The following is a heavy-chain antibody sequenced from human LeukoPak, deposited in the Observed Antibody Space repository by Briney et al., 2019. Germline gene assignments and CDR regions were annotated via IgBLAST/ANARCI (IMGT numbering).Heavy chain of an antibody. CDR3: ARPNTYYYDSSGYHV. Sequence: PGGSLRLSCTASGFTFDDYGMSWVRQAPGKGLEWVLYISSSGSTIYYADSVKGRFTISRDNAKNSLYLQMNSLRAEDTAVYYCARPNTYYYDSSGYHVWGQGTLVTVSS. J-gene: IGHJ4*02. V-gene: IGHV3-48*03. D-gene: IGHD3-22*01. CDR1: GFTFDDYG. CDR2: ISSSGSTI.